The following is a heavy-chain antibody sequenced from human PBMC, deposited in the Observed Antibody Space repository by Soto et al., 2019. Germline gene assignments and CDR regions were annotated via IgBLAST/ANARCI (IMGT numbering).Heavy chain of an antibody. CDR3: ARAASSYEGWDH. CDR2: INQYGKIT. Sequence: GGSLRLSCAASGFSFGEYEVNWVRQAPGQGLEWVSYINQYGKITYYADSVKGRFTISRDDAKNSLFLQMDSLRAEETAVYYCARAASSYEGWDHCGQGILFPISS. CDR1: GFSFGEYE. D-gene: IGHD5-12*01. J-gene: IGHJ4*02. V-gene: IGHV3-48*03.